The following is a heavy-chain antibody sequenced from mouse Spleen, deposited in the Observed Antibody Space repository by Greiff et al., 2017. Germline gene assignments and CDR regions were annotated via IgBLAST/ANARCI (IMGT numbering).Heavy chain of an antibody. Sequence: QVQLQQPGAELVKPGASVKLSCKASGYTFTSYWMHWVKQRPGQGLEWIGMIHPNSGSTNYNEKFKSKATLTVDKSSSTAYMQLSSLTSEDSAVYYCAWGLGGHWYFDVWGAGTTVTVSS. CDR1: GYTFTSYW. CDR3: AWGLGGHWYFDV. J-gene: IGHJ1*01. D-gene: IGHD4-1*01. CDR2: IHPNSGST. V-gene: IGHV1-64*01.